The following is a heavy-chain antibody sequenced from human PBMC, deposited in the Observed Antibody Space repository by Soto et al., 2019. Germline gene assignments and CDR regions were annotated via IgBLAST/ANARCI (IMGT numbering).Heavy chain of an antibody. J-gene: IGHJ4*02. Sequence: QVQLVQSGAEVKKPGSSVKVSCKASGGTFSSYAISWVRQAPGQGLEWMGGIIPIFGTANYAQKFQGRVTITADESTSTAYMELSSLRSDDTAVYYCARGEGAAAGTGTPLDYWSQGTLVTVSS. CDR3: ARGEGAAAGTGTPLDY. CDR2: IIPIFGTA. V-gene: IGHV1-69*01. D-gene: IGHD6-13*01. CDR1: GGTFSSYA.